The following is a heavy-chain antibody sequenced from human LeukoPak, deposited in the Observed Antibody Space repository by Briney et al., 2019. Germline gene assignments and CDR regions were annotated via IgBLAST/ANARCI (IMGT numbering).Heavy chain of an antibody. Sequence: SETLSLTCAVYGGSFSGYYWSWIRQPPGRGLEWIGYIYYSGSTYYNPSLKSRVTISVDTSKNQLSLKLSSLTAADTAVYYCARHEYSGSYYGLSWFDPWGQGTLVTVS. CDR2: IYYSGST. V-gene: IGHV4-34*01. CDR3: ARHEYSGSYYGLSWFDP. J-gene: IGHJ5*02. D-gene: IGHD1-26*01. CDR1: GGSFSGYY.